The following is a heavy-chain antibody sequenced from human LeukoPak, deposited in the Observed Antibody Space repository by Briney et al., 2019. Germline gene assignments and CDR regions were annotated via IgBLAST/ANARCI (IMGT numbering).Heavy chain of an antibody. CDR3: ARDAGGYEDY. J-gene: IGHJ4*02. CDR1: RGSISNYW. D-gene: IGHD5-12*01. V-gene: IGHV4-4*07. Sequence: PSETLSLTCTVSRGSISNYWWSWIRQAAGKGLEWIGRVYPSGTTHYNPSLQSRVTLSVDTSKSQFSLKLSSLTAADTAVYYCARDAGGYEDYWGQGTLVTVSS. CDR2: VYPSGTT.